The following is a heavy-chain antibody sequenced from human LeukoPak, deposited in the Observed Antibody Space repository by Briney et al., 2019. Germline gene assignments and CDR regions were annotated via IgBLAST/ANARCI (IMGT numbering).Heavy chain of an antibody. Sequence: PGGSLRLSCAASGFTFSSYWMSWVRQAPGKGLEWVANIKQDGSEKYYVDSVKGRFTISRDNAKNSLYLQMNSLRAEDTAVYYCARHDFWSGYYYYYYYMDVWGKGTTVTVS. CDR2: IKQDGSEK. D-gene: IGHD3-3*01. V-gene: IGHV3-7*01. CDR1: GFTFSSYW. J-gene: IGHJ6*03. CDR3: ARHDFWSGYYYYYYYMDV.